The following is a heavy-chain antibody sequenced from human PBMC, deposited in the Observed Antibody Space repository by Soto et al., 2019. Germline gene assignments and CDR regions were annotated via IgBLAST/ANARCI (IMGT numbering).Heavy chain of an antibody. CDR2: ISSTGSTP. CDR3: ARGQQLVANWLDP. D-gene: IGHD6-6*01. J-gene: IGHJ5*02. V-gene: IGHV3-11*01. Sequence: GGSLRLSCAASGFPFSDSYMAWIRQAPGKGLEEIATISSTGSTPYYADSVKGRFTISRDNAQNSLYLEMNNLRAEDTAVYYCARGQQLVANWLDPWGQGILVTVSS. CDR1: GFPFSDSY.